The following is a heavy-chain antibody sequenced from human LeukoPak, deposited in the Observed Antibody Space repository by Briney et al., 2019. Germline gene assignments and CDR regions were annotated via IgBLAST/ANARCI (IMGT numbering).Heavy chain of an antibody. CDR2: LWHDARHT. Sequence: GGSLSLSWAASGFSFSIYAMHWVRQAPGKWLEWVAFLWHDARHTFYTDSVKGRFTISRDSSKNTVYLQMNSLGGEDTAVYYCAREIFGSGSYPDYWGQRTLVTVSS. D-gene: IGHD3-10*01. CDR1: GFSFSIYA. J-gene: IGHJ4*02. CDR3: AREIFGSGSYPDY. V-gene: IGHV3-33*01.